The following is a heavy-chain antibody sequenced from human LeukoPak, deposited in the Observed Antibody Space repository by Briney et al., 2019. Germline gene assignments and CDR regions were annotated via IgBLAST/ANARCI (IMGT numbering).Heavy chain of an antibody. Sequence: PGGSLRLSCVGSGFTFRSHAMSWVRQAPEKGLEFVSGIYENGGTTYYADSVKGRFTISRDNAKNSLYLQMNSLRAEDTAVYYCARDETPVNGYDSYDYWGQGTLVTVSS. J-gene: IGHJ4*02. CDR3: ARDETPVNGYDSYDY. CDR1: GFTFRSHA. D-gene: IGHD5-12*01. CDR2: IYENGGTT. V-gene: IGHV3-20*04.